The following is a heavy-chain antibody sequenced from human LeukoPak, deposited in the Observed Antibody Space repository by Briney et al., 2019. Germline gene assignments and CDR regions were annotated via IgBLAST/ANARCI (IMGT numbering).Heavy chain of an antibody. CDR3: ARGHRMRPSRTHYYYGMDV. V-gene: IGHV4-34*01. CDR1: GGSFSSYY. D-gene: IGHD1-7*01. CDR2: INHSGST. J-gene: IGHJ6*02. Sequence: SETLSLTCAVYGGSFSSYYWSWIRQPPGKGLEWIGEINHSGSTNYNPSLKSRVTISVDTSKNQFSLKLSSVTAADTAVYYCARGHRMRPSRTHYYYGMDVWGQGTTVTVSS.